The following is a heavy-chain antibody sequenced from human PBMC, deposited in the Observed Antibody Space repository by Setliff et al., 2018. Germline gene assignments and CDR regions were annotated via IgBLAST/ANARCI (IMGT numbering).Heavy chain of an antibody. D-gene: IGHD6-19*01. J-gene: IGHJ4*02. CDR1: GFTFSSYA. CDR2: ISSNGGST. V-gene: IGHV3-64*02. Sequence: PGGSLRLSCAASGFTFSSYAMHWVRQAPGKGLEYVSAISSNGGSTYYADSVKGRFTIFRDNSKNTLYLQMGSLRAEDMAVYYCARDGDSSGWYAGGEFDYWGQGTLVTVS. CDR3: ARDGDSSGWYAGGEFDY.